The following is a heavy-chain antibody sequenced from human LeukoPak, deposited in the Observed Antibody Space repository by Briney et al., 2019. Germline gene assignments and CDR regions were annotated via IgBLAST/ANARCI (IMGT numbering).Heavy chain of an antibody. CDR2: IYYSGST. CDR3: ARHYYDSSGYDAFDI. CDR1: GGSISSGDYY. D-gene: IGHD3-22*01. V-gene: IGHV4-30-4*01. Sequence: SSETLSLTRTVSGGSISSGDYYWSWIRQPPGKGLEWIGYIYYSGSTYYNPSLKSRVTISVDTSKNQFSLKLSSVTAADTAVYYCARHYYDSSGYDAFDIWGQGTMVTVSS. J-gene: IGHJ3*02.